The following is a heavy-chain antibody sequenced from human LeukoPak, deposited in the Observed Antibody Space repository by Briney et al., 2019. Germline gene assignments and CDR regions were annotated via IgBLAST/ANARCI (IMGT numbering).Heavy chain of an antibody. CDR1: GFTFSNYW. V-gene: IGHV3-7*03. CDR2: IKQDGSEK. Sequence: GGSLRLSCAASGFTFSNYWMNWVRQAPGKGLEWVANIKQDGSEKYYVDSVKGRFTISRDNAKSSLYLQMNSLRAEDTVVYYCVRAMDVWGQGTTVTVSS. CDR3: VRAMDV. J-gene: IGHJ6*02.